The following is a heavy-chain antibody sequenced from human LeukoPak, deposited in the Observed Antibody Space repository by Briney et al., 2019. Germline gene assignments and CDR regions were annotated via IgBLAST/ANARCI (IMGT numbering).Heavy chain of an antibody. Sequence: PGGSLRLACAASGFTFSSYSMNWVRQAPGKGLEWVSYISSSSSTIYYADSVKGRFTISRDDSKNTLYLQLNSLRGEDTAIYYCVRSRYLDCGGAFDMWGRGTMVTVSS. CDR3: VRSRYLDCGGAFDM. CDR2: ISSSSSTI. D-gene: IGHD3-9*01. CDR1: GFTFSSYS. J-gene: IGHJ3*02. V-gene: IGHV3-48*01.